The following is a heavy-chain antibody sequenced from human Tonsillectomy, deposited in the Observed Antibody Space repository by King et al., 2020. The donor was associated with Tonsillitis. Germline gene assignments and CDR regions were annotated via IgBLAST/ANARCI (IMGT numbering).Heavy chain of an antibody. CDR2: IYSGASST. D-gene: IGHD2/OR15-2a*01. CDR3: AKGDFFFDT. V-gene: IGHV3-23*03. J-gene: IGHJ5*02. CDR1: GFTFSNYA. Sequence: VQLVESGGGLVQPGGSLRLSCAASGFTFSNYAMSWVRQAPGKGLEWVSIIYSGASSTYYADSVKGRFTISRDNSKSTLSLQMNSLRAEDTAVYFCAKGDFFFDTWGQGTLVTVSS.